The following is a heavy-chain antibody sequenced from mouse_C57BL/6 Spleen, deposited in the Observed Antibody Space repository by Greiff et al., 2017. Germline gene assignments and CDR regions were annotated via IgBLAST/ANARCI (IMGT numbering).Heavy chain of an antibody. CDR3: AKSWSEDGLFAY. J-gene: IGHJ3*01. CDR2: IWRGGST. CDR1: GFSLTSYG. V-gene: IGHV2-5*01. Sequence: VHLVESGPGLVQPSQSLSITCTVSGFSLTSYGVHWVRQSPGKGLEWLGVIWRGGSTDYNAAFMSRLSITKDNSKSQVFFKMNSLQADDTAIYYCAKSWSEDGLFAYWGQGTLVTVSA.